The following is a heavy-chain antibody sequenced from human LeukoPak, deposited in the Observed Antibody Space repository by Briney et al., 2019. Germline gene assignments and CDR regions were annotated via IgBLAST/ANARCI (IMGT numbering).Heavy chain of an antibody. CDR1: GFTFSDYY. D-gene: IGHD3-10*01. CDR2: ISGSGGST. CDR3: AKDRVLLWPEYYFDY. V-gene: IGHV3-23*01. Sequence: PGGSLRLSCAASGFTFSDYYMSWIRQAPGKGLEWASAISGSGGSTYYADSVKGRFTISRDNSKNTLYLQMNSLRAEDTAVYYCAKDRVLLWPEYYFDYWGQGTLVTVSS. J-gene: IGHJ4*02.